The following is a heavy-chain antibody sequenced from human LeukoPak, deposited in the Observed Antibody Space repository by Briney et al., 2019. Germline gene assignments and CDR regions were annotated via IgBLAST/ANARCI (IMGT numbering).Heavy chain of an antibody. V-gene: IGHV3-48*01. CDR1: GFTFSSYS. J-gene: IGHJ4*02. CDR3: ASILRGYYFDY. D-gene: IGHD3-16*01. CDR2: ISSSSSTI. Sequence: GGSLRLSCAASGFTFSSYSMNWVRQAPGKGLEWVSYISSSSSTIYYADSVKGRFTISRDNSKNTLYLQMNSLRAEDTAVYYCASILRGYYFDYWGQGTLVTVSS.